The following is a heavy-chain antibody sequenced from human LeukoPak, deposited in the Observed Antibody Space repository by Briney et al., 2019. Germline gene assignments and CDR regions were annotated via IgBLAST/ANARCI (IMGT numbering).Heavy chain of an antibody. CDR1: GGSFSGYY. J-gene: IGHJ4*02. D-gene: IGHD3-22*01. CDR3: VTYYFDSSGPRKNY. CDR2: INHSGST. Sequence: SETLSLTCAVYGGSFSGYYWSWIRQPPGKGLEWIGEINHSGSTNYNPSLKSQVTISVDTSKKQFPLKLSSVTAADTAVYYCVTYYFDSSGPRKNYWGQGTLVTVSS. V-gene: IGHV4-34*01.